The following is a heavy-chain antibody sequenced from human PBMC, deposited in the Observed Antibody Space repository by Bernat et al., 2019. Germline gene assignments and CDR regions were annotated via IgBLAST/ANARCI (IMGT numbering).Heavy chain of an antibody. Sequence: GWIRQPPGKGLEWIGSIYYSGSTYYNPSLKSRVTISVDTSKNQFSLKLSSVTAADTAVYYCARHGHRWELLAEFDYWGQGTLVTVSS. J-gene: IGHJ4*02. CDR3: ARHGHRWELLAEFDY. D-gene: IGHD1-26*01. V-gene: IGHV4-39*01. CDR2: IYYSGST.